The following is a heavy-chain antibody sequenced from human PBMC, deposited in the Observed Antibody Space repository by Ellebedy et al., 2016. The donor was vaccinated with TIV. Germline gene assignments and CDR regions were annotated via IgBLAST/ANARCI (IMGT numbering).Heavy chain of an antibody. D-gene: IGHD1-14*01. CDR2: IYYSGST. V-gene: IGHV4-39*07. CDR1: GGSISSSSYY. Sequence: SETLSLXXTVSGGSISSSSYYWGWIRQPPGKGLEWIGSIYYSGSTYYNPSLKSRVTISVDTSKNQFSLKLSSVTAADTAAYYCARDQARRYGWFDPWGQGTLVTVSS. J-gene: IGHJ5*02. CDR3: ARDQARRYGWFDP.